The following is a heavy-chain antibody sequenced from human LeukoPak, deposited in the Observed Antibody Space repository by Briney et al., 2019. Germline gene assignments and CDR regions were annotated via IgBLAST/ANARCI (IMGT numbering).Heavy chain of an antibody. J-gene: IGHJ4*02. CDR1: GFTFDVYA. CDR2: ISWNSGSI. CDR3: ATSSDAPGNN. V-gene: IGHV3-9*01. Sequence: GRSLRLSCAASGFTFDVYAMHWVRQAPGKGLEWVSGISWNSGSIGYADSVKGRFTISRDNAKNSLYLQMNSLRAEDTAVYYCATSSDAPGNNWGQGTLVTVSS. D-gene: IGHD2-2*01.